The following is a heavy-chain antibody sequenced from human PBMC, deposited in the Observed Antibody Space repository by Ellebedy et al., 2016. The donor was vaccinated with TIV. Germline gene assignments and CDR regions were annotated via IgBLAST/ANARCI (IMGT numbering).Heavy chain of an antibody. CDR1: GFTFSSYA. Sequence: GGSLRLSCAASGFTFSSYAMHWVRQAPGKGLEWVSTISGSGSSTYYADSVEGRFTISRGNSKNTLYLQMNSLRAEDTAVYYCASSLVPAAMSYYFYSMDVWGQGTTVTVSS. CDR2: ISGSGSST. D-gene: IGHD2-2*01. V-gene: IGHV3-23*01. J-gene: IGHJ6*02. CDR3: ASSLVPAAMSYYFYSMDV.